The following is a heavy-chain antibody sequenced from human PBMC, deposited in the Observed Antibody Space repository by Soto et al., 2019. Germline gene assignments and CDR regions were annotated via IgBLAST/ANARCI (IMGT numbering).Heavy chain of an antibody. D-gene: IGHD2-15*01. CDR1: GGSVSSGSYY. Sequence: ETLSLTCTVSGGSVSSGSYYWSWIRQPPGKGLEWIGYIYYSGSTNYNPSLKSRVTISVDTSKNQFSLKLSSVTAADTAVYYCARGVVSEMATISAPSTSTNWFDPWGQGTLVTVSS. CDR3: ARGVVSEMATISAPSTSTNWFDP. CDR2: IYYSGST. J-gene: IGHJ5*02. V-gene: IGHV4-61*01.